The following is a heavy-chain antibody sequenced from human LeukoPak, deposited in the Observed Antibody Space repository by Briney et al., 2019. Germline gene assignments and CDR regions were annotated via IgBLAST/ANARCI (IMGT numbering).Heavy chain of an antibody. J-gene: IGHJ4*02. Sequence: PGGSLRLSCAASGFTFSSYGMHWVRQAPGKGLEWGADIWYDGSNTYYAESVKGRFTISRDNSKSTLYLQMNSLRAEDRAVYYCAREVEKAADYWGQGTLVTVSS. CDR1: GFTFSSYG. V-gene: IGHV3-33*01. CDR2: IWYDGSNT. CDR3: AREVEKAADY. D-gene: IGHD5-24*01.